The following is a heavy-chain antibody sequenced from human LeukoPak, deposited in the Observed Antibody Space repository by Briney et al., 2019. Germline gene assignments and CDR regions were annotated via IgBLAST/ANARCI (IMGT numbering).Heavy chain of an antibody. CDR2: LKEDGSDK. CDR1: GFTFSDFW. D-gene: IGHD5-24*01. J-gene: IGHJ3*02. CDR3: ARQGMAAFDI. V-gene: IGHV3-7*01. Sequence: PGGSLRLSCAGSGFTFSDFWMSWVRQAPGKGLGWVANLKEDGSDKYYVDSVRGRFTISRDNAKNSMYLQMNSLSADDTAVYYCARQGMAAFDIWGQGTMVTVSS.